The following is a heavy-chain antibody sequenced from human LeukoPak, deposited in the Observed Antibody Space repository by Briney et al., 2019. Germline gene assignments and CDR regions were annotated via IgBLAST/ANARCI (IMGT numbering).Heavy chain of an antibody. D-gene: IGHD3-10*01. CDR3: ARGPPYGSRSDYFDY. CDR2: VKKDASEK. Sequence: GESLKISCKGSGYSFTSYWIGWVRQMPGKGLEWVASVKKDASEKYYVDSVKGRFTISRDNAKNSLYLQMNSLRVEDTAVYYCARGPPYGSRSDYFDYWGQGTLVTVSS. V-gene: IGHV3-7*02. J-gene: IGHJ4*02. CDR1: GYSFTSYW.